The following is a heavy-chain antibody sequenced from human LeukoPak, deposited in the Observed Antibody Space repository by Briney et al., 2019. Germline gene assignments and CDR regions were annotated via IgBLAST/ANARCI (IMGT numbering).Heavy chain of an antibody. CDR1: GGTFSSYA. CDR3: ASPGPLLGHYYYYYMDV. D-gene: IGHD3-16*01. V-gene: IGHV1-69*05. CDR2: IIPIFGTA. Sequence: SVKVSCKASGGTFSSYAISLVRQAPGQGLEWMGGIIPIFGTANYAQKFQGRVTITTDESTSTAYMELSSLRSEDTAVYYCASPGPLLGHYYYYYMDVWGKGTTVTVSS. J-gene: IGHJ6*03.